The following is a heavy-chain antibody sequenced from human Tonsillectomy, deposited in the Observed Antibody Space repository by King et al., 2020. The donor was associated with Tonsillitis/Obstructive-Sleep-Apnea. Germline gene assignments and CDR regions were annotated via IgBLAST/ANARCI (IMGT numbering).Heavy chain of an antibody. V-gene: IGHV1-46*02. CDR1: GYSFNSNH. D-gene: IGHD3-3*01. Sequence: VQLVEAGAEVKKPGASVKVSCKAAGYSFNSNHMHWVRQAPGQGLEWMGIINPSGGSTSYAQKVQARVIMTSDTSTSTVYMELSSLRSEDTAVYYCARDRSLSYDFWSGNLDYWGQGTLVTVSS. CDR2: INPSGGST. CDR3: ARDRSLSYDFWSGNLDY. J-gene: IGHJ4*02.